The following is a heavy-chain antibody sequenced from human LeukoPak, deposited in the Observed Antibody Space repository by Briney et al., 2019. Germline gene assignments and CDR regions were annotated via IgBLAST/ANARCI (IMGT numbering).Heavy chain of an antibody. Sequence: SVKVSCKASGGTFSSYAISWVRQAPGQGLEWMGGIIPIFGTANYAQKFQGRVTITTDESTSTAYMELSSLRSEDTAVYYCARHPRDDDFWSGYSSYYFDYWGREPWSPSPQ. CDR3: ARHPRDDDFWSGYSSYYFDY. CDR1: GGTFSSYA. J-gene: IGHJ4*02. D-gene: IGHD3-3*01. V-gene: IGHV1-69*05. CDR2: IIPIFGTA.